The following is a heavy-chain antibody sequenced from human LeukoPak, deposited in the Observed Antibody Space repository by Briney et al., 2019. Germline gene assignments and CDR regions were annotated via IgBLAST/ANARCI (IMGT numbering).Heavy chain of an antibody. J-gene: IGHJ6*02. CDR1: GFTFSNAW. CDR3: TTDGDYDSIHRGMDV. Sequence: GGSLRLSCAASGFTFSNAWMSWVRQAPGNGLEWVGRIKSKTDGGTTEYAAPVKGRFTISRDDSKNTLYLQMNSLKTEDTAAYYCTTDGDYDSIHRGMDVWGQGTTVTVSS. D-gene: IGHD3-22*01. V-gene: IGHV3-15*01. CDR2: IKSKTDGGTT.